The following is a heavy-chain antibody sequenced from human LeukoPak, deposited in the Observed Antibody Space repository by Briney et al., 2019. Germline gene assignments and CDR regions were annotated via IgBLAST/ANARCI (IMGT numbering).Heavy chain of an antibody. Sequence: PSQTLSLTCTVSGGSISSGDYYWSWIRQPPGKGLEWIGYIYYSGSTYYNPSLKSRVTISVDTSKNQFSLKLSSVTAADTAVYYCARGLTYYDILTGYSPTAWFDPWGQGTLVTVSS. J-gene: IGHJ5*02. V-gene: IGHV4-30-4*01. CDR1: GGSISSGDYY. D-gene: IGHD3-9*01. CDR2: IYYSGST. CDR3: ARGLTYYDILTGYSPTAWFDP.